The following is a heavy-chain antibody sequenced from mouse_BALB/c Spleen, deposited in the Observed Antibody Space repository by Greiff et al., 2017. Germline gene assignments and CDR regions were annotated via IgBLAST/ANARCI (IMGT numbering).Heavy chain of an antibody. CDR3: ARNDGRLRGFAY. CDR1: GYTFSSYW. D-gene: IGHD2-3*01. V-gene: IGHV1-9*01. Sequence: QVQLKQSGAELMKPGASVKISCKATGYTFSSYWIEWVKQRPGHGLEWIGEILPGSGSTNYNEKFKGKATFTADTSSNTAYMQLSSLTSEDSAVYYCARNDGRLRGFAYWGQGTLVTVSA. J-gene: IGHJ3*01. CDR2: ILPGSGST.